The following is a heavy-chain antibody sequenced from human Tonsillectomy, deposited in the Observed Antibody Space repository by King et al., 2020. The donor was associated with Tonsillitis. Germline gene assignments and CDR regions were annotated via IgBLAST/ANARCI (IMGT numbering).Heavy chain of an antibody. D-gene: IGHD6-13*01. J-gene: IGHJ4*02. Sequence: QLVQSGAEVKKPGESLRISCKGSGYSFTSYWISWVRQMPGKGLEWMGRIDPSDSYTNYSPSFQGHVTISADKSISTAYLQWSSLKASDTAMYYCARLGGDSERNYYFDYWGQGTLVTVSS. V-gene: IGHV5-10-1*03. CDR1: GYSFTSYW. CDR3: ARLGGDSERNYYFDY. CDR2: IDPSDSYT.